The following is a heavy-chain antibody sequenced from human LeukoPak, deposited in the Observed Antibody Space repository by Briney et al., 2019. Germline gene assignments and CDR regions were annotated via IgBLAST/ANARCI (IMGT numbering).Heavy chain of an antibody. CDR1: GGAISSSSYY. Sequence: SETLSLTCTVSGGAISSSSYYWGWIRQSPGTGLEGIGSIYYSGTTYYNPSLKSRVTISIDTSKNQFSLKLSSVTAADTAMYYCARDNDQLGLDPFDYWGQGTLVTVSS. V-gene: IGHV4-39*07. D-gene: IGHD1-1*01. J-gene: IGHJ4*02. CDR3: ARDNDQLGLDPFDY. CDR2: IYYSGTT.